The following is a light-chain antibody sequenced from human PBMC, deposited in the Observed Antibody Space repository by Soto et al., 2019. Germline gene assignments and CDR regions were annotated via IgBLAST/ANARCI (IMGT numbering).Light chain of an antibody. CDR3: HQYGSSPYT. CDR1: QSVSSNY. V-gene: IGKV3-20*01. J-gene: IGKJ2*01. CDR2: VAS. Sequence: EIVLTQSPGTLSLPPGERATLSCRASQSVSSNYLAWYQQKPGQAPRLLIYVASSRATGIPDRFSGSGSGTDFTLTISTLEPEDFAVYYCHQYGSSPYTFGQGTKVDIK.